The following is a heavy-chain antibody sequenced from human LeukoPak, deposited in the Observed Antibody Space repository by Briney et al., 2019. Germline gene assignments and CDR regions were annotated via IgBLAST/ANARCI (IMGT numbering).Heavy chain of an antibody. D-gene: IGHD2-2*01. CDR1: GFTFSSYA. CDR2: ISGSGGRT. Sequence: GGSLRLSCAASGFTFSSYAMHWVRQAPGKGLGWVSIISGSGGRTYYADSVKGRFTISRDNSKNTLYLQMNTLRAEDTAVYYCARGRKYCSSTSSCYAGDFDYWGQGTLVTVSS. CDR3: ARGRKYCSSTSSCYAGDFDY. V-gene: IGHV3-23*01. J-gene: IGHJ4*02.